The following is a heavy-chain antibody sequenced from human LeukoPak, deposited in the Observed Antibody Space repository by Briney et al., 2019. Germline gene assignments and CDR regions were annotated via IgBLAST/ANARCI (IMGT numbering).Heavy chain of an antibody. D-gene: IGHD5-18*01. CDR1: GFTFSNYA. J-gene: IGHJ4*02. Sequence: GGSLRLSCAASGFTFSNYAMSWVRQAPGKGLEWVSQISGSGGSIYYADSVKGRFTISRDNPQNTLYLQINSLRAEDTAVYYCARDLLGYSYDAYYFDFWGQGTLVTVSS. CDR3: ARDLLGYSYDAYYFDF. CDR2: ISGSGGSI. V-gene: IGHV3-23*01.